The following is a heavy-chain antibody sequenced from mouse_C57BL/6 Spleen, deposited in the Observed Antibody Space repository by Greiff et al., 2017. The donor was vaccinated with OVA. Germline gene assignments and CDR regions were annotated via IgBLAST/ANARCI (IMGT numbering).Heavy chain of an antibody. Sequence: QVQLQQPGAELVKPGASVKMSCKASGYTFTSYWINWVKQRPGQGLEWIGDISPGSGSTNYNEKFKSKATLTVDTSSSTAYMQLSILTSEDSAVYYFARFYDGYYDYWGQGTTLTVSS. CDR1: GYTFTSYW. CDR3: ARFYDGYYDY. J-gene: IGHJ2*01. V-gene: IGHV1-55*01. D-gene: IGHD2-3*01. CDR2: ISPGSGST.